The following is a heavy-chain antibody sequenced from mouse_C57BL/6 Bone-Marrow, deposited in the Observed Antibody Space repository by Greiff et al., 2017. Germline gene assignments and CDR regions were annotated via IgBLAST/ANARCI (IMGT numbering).Heavy chain of an antibody. J-gene: IGHJ4*01. CDR3: ARDKRCDYGAMDY. D-gene: IGHD1-1*01. CDR2: ISYDGSN. V-gene: IGHV3-6*01. Sequence: EVQLQESGPGLVKPSQSLSLTCSVTGYSITSGYYWNWIRQFPGNKLEWMGYISYDGSNNYNPSLKNRISITRDTSKNQFFLKLNSVTTEDTATYYCARDKRCDYGAMDYWGQGTSVTVSS. CDR1: GYSITSGYY.